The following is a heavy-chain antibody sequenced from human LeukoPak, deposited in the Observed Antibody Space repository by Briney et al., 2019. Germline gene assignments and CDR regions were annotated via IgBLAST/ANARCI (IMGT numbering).Heavy chain of an antibody. CDR2: INDIGNT. V-gene: IGHV4-34*01. J-gene: IGHJ6*03. CDR3: ARLGSVGYYNYQYMDI. Sequence: PAETLSLTCAVYGGSFSGYYWSWIRQPPGKGQEWIGEINDIGNTNYDPSLRSRVTISVDTSKNQFSLSLTSATAADTAVYFCARLGSVGYYNYQYMDIWGNGPTVTVSS. CDR1: GGSFSGYY. D-gene: IGHD3-10*01.